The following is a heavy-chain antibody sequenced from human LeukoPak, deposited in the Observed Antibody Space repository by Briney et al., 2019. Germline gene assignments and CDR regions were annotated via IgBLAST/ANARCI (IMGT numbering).Heavy chain of an antibody. D-gene: IGHD3-9*01. Sequence: AASVKVSCKASGYTFTGYYMHWVRQAPGQGLGWMGWINPNSGGTNYAQKFQGRVTMTRDTSISTAYMELSRLRSDDTAVYYCARHGLAVQVLRYFDWFERPAIPDYWGQGTLVTVSS. V-gene: IGHV1-2*02. CDR1: GYTFTGYY. J-gene: IGHJ4*02. CDR3: ARHGLAVQVLRYFDWFERPAIPDY. CDR2: INPNSGGT.